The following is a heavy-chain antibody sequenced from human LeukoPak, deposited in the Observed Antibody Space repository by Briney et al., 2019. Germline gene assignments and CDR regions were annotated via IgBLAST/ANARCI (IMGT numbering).Heavy chain of an antibody. J-gene: IGHJ3*02. Sequence: GGSLRVSCAASGFTFRSYSMNRVRQAPGKGLEWVSSISSSSSYIYYADSVKGRFTISRDNAKNSLYLQMNSLRAEDTAVYYCAVYGSGSQPEDFDIWGQGTMVTVSS. CDR2: ISSSSSYI. V-gene: IGHV3-21*01. D-gene: IGHD3-10*01. CDR3: AVYGSGSQPEDFDI. CDR1: GFTFRSYS.